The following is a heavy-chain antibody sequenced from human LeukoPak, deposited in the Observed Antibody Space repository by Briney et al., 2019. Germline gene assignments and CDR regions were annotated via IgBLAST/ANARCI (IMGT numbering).Heavy chain of an antibody. Sequence: PSETLSLTCTVSGGSISSSSYYWGWIRQPPGKGLEWIGSIYYSGSTYYNPSLKSRVTISVDTSKNQFSLKLSSVTAADTAVYYCARVRGRVFDYWAREPWSPSPQ. J-gene: IGHJ4*02. D-gene: IGHD3-10*01. CDR1: GGSISSSSYY. CDR2: IYYSGST. CDR3: ARVRGRVFDY. V-gene: IGHV4-39*07.